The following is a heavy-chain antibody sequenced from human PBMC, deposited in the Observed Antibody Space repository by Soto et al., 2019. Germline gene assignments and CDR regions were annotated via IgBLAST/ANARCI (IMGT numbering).Heavy chain of an antibody. CDR2: IYHSGST. Sequence: SETLSLTCAVAGGSISSSNWWSWVRQSPGKGLEWIGEIYHSGSTNYNPSLKSRFTVSVDKSKKQFYLKLSYVTAADPAAYYWARRDTARAHELDYVRRVTLGAVSS. CDR3: ARRDTARAHELDY. J-gene: IGHJ4*02. D-gene: IGHD5-18*01. CDR1: GGSISSSNW. V-gene: IGHV4-4*02.